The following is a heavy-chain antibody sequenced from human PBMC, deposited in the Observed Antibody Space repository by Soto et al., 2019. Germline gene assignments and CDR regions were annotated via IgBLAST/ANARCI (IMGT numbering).Heavy chain of an antibody. CDR1: GFTFSSYA. CDR3: AKEWSDARTREKCGLVDY. CDR2: ISSSGGST. J-gene: IGHJ4*02. Sequence: EVQLLESGGGLVQPGGSLRLSCAASGFTFSSYAMTWVRQAPGKGLEWVSTISSSGGSTYYADSVEGRFTISRDNSKITLYLQMNSLRAEDTAVYYCAKEWSDARTREKCGLVDYWGQGTLVTVSS. V-gene: IGHV3-23*01. D-gene: IGHD2-8*01.